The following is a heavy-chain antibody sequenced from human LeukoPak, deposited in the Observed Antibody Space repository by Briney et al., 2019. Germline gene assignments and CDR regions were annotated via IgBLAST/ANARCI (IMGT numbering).Heavy chain of an antibody. J-gene: IGHJ5*02. CDR3: VRVPQRVPHNWFDP. CDR2: MNPNSGNT. Sequence: ASVKVSCKASGYTFTSYDINRVRQATGQGLEWMGWMNPNSGNTGYAQKFQGRVTMTWDTSISTAYMELSSLTSDDTAVYYCVRVPQRVPHNWFDPWGQGTLVTVSS. V-gene: IGHV1-8*01. D-gene: IGHD1-1*01. CDR1: GYTFTSYD.